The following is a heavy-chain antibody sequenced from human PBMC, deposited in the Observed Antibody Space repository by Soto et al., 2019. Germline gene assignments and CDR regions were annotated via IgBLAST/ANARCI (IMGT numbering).Heavy chain of an antibody. V-gene: IGHV4-39*01. J-gene: IGHJ4*02. Sequence: QLQLQESGPGLVKPSETLSLTCSVSGVFISNTSYYWGWIRQPPGKGLEWVGTIYFSGSTFYNPSLKSQVTISIDTSKNQFSLGRSSVTAADTAVYYCARHGSYWGQGTLVTVSS. CDR1: GVFISNTSYY. CDR3: ARHGSY. CDR2: IYFSGST.